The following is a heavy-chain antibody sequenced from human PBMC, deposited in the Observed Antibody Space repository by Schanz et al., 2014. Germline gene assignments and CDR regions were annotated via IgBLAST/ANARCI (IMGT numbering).Heavy chain of an antibody. V-gene: IGHV1-18*01. J-gene: IGHJ4*02. D-gene: IGHD3-3*01. CDR3: ARSAGRDFWSGYYTRFDY. Sequence: QVQLVQSGAEVKKPGASVRVSCKASGYTFTTYAMSWARQAPGQGLEWVGWISVYTGNTKYGQKVQGRVTMTADTSTHTACIELRSLRSDDPAVYYCARSAGRDFWSGYYTRFDYWGQGTLVTVSS. CDR1: GYTFTTYA. CDR2: ISVYTGNT.